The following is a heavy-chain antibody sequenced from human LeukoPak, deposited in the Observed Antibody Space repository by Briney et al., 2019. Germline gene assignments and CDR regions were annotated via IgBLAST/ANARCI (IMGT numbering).Heavy chain of an antibody. D-gene: IGHD4-23*01. V-gene: IGHV1-8*01. J-gene: IGHJ4*02. Sequence: GASVKVSCKASGYTFTSYDISWVRQATGQGLEWMGWMNPNSGNTGYAQKFQGRVTMTRNTSISTAYMELSSLRSEDTAVYYCASSRSYGGNSALDYWGQGTLVTVSS. CDR3: ASSRSYGGNSALDY. CDR1: GYTFTSYD. CDR2: MNPNSGNT.